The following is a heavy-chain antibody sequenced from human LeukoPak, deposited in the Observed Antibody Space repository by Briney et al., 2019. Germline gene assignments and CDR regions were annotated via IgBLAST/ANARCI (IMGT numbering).Heavy chain of an antibody. D-gene: IGHD3-3*01. V-gene: IGHV1-8*01. CDR3: ARVYDFWGGYYDWFDP. CDR2: MNPNSGNT. Sequence: ASVKVSCKASGYTFTSYDINWVRQATGQGLEWMGWMNPNSGNTGYAQKFQGRVTMTRNTSISTAYMELSSLRSEDTAVYYCARVYDFWGGYYDWFDPWGQGTLVTVSS. J-gene: IGHJ5*02. CDR1: GYTFTSYD.